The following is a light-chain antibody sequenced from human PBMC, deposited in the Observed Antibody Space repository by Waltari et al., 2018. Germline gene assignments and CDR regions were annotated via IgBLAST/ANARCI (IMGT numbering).Light chain of an antibody. V-gene: IGLV1-47*01. Sequence: QSALTQPPSASGTPGQRVTIPCSGSRSNIGNNYVNWYQQLPGTAPKLLIYRNNQRPSGVPDRFSGSKSGTSASLAISGLRSEDEADYYCAAWDDSLSGRVFGGGTKVTVL. J-gene: IGLJ3*02. CDR3: AAWDDSLSGRV. CDR1: RSNIGNNY. CDR2: RNN.